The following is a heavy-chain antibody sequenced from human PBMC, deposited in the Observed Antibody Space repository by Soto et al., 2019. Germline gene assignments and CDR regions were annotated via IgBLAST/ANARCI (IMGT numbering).Heavy chain of an antibody. Sequence: QVRLVQSGAEVNKPGSSVKVSCKASGDTFSSYSISWVRQAPGQGLEWTGGIVPIFGTTVYAPRMQGRVTITADGPTSTSYMELSGLRFEDTAIYYCAANSLGGGSQGDVWGQGTTVTVSS. J-gene: IGHJ6*02. CDR1: GDTFSSYS. V-gene: IGHV1-69*01. D-gene: IGHD3-10*01. CDR3: AANSLGGGSQGDV. CDR2: IVPIFGTT.